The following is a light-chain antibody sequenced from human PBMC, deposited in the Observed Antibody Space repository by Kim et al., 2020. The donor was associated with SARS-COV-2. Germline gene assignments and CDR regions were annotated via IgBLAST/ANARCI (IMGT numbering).Light chain of an antibody. CDR1: SSDVGYYTF. J-gene: IGLJ1*01. CDR3: SSYTTSSTRV. CDR2: EVN. Sequence: QSTLTQPASVSGSPGQSITISCTGTSSDVGYYTFFSWYQQPPGTAPKLLIYEVNNRPSGVSSRFSGSKSGDTASLTISGLQTEDEADYYCSSYTTSSTRVFGSGTKVTVL. V-gene: IGLV2-14*01.